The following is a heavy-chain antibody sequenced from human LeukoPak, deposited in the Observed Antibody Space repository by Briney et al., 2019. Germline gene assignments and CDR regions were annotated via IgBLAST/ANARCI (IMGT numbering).Heavy chain of an antibody. CDR3: HCLGCNSTSCEDDY. Sequence: SETLSLTCAVYGGSFSGYYWSWIRQPPGKGLEWIGEINHSGSTNYNPSLKSRVTISVDTSKNQFSLKLSSVTAADTAVYYCHCLGCNSTSCEDDYWGQGTLVTVSS. CDR1: GGSFSGYY. J-gene: IGHJ4*02. V-gene: IGHV4-34*01. D-gene: IGHD2-2*01. CDR2: INHSGST.